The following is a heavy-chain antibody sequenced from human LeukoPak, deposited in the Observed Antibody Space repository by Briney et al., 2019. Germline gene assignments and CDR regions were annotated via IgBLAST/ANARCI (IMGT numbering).Heavy chain of an antibody. J-gene: IGHJ4*02. CDR1: GGSISSGDCY. D-gene: IGHD6-13*01. CDR3: ARQVRAAAGPFDY. Sequence: TSETLSLTCTVSGGSISSGDCYWSWIRQPPGKGLEWIGYIYYSGSTYYNPSLKSRVTISVDTSKNQFSLKLSSVTAADTAVYYCARQVRAAAGPFDYWGQGTLVTVSS. V-gene: IGHV4-30-4*08. CDR2: IYYSGST.